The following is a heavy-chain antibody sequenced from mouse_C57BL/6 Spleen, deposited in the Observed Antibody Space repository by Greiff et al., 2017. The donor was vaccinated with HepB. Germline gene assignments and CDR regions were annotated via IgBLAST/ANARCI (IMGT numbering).Heavy chain of an antibody. Sequence: QVQLQQSGPELVKPGASVKISCKASGYSFTSYYIHWVKQRPGRGLEWIGWIYPGSGSTKYNEKFKGKATLTADTSSSTAYMQLSSLTSEDSAVYYCARPVTAQATGAMDYWGQGTSVTVSS. CDR1: GYSFTSYY. V-gene: IGHV1-66*01. J-gene: IGHJ4*01. D-gene: IGHD3-2*02. CDR3: ARPVTAQATGAMDY. CDR2: IYPGSGST.